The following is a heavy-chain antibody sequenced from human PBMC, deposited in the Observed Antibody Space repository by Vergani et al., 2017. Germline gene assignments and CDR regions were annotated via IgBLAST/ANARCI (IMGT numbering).Heavy chain of an antibody. CDR2: ISGSGGST. Sequence: EVQLLESGGGLVQPGGSLRLSCAVSGFTFSSYAMSWVRQAPGKGLKWVSTISGSGGSTYYADSVKGRFTISRDNSKNTLYLQMNSLRAEDTAVYYCAKAPSIVGEVWVDYWGQGTLVTVSS. V-gene: IGHV3-23*01. D-gene: IGHD1-26*01. CDR1: GFTFSSYA. J-gene: IGHJ4*02. CDR3: AKAPSIVGEVWVDY.